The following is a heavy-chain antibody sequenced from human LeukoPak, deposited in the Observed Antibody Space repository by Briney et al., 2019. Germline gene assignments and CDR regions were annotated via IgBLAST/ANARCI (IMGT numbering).Heavy chain of an antibody. CDR1: GYTFTGYY. V-gene: IGHV1-2*02. D-gene: IGHD3-3*01. J-gene: IGHJ4*02. CDR3: ARGGRRARFLEWLSYFDY. CDR2: INPNSGGT. Sequence: ASVKVSCKASGYTFTGYYMHWVRQAPGQGLEWMGWINPNSGGTNYAQKFQGRVTMTRDTSISTAYMELSRLRSDDTAVYYCARGGRRARFLEWLSYFDYWGQGTLVTVSS.